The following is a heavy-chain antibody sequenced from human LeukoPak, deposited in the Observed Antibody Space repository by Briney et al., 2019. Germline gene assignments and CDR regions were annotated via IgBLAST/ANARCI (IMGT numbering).Heavy chain of an antibody. D-gene: IGHD2-2*02. J-gene: IGHJ5*02. CDR3: ARAENIVVVPAAIFDP. Sequence: GASVKVSCKASGYTFTRYYMHWVRQAPGQGHEWMGWINPNSGGTNYAQKFQGRVTMTRDTSISPAYMELSRLRSDDTAVYYCARAENIVVVPAAIFDPWGQGTLVTVSS. CDR1: GYTFTRYY. CDR2: INPNSGGT. V-gene: IGHV1-2*02.